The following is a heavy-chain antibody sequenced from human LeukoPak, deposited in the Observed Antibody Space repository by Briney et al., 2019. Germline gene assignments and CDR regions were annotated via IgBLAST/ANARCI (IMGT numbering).Heavy chain of an antibody. CDR3: ARAYSSSWYSKFDY. V-gene: IGHV3-48*04. J-gene: IGHJ4*02. D-gene: IGHD6-13*01. CDR2: ISSSSSTI. Sequence: GGFLRLSCAASGFTFSSYSMNWVRQAPGKGLEWVSYISSSSSTIYYADSVKGRFTISRDNAKNSLYLQMNSLRAEDTAVYYCARAYSSSWYSKFDYWGQGTLVTVSS. CDR1: GFTFSSYS.